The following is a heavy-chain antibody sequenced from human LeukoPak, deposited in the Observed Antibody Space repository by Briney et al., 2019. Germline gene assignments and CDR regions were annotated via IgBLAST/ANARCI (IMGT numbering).Heavy chain of an antibody. Sequence: GGSLRLSCAASGFTFRTYSMNWVRQAPGKGLEWVSYISSSSSTIYYADSVKGRFTISRDNAKNALYLQMNSLRAEDTAVYFCARSAYCTSTSCLNGRGAFDIWGQWTMVTVSS. CDR2: ISSSSSTI. CDR3: ARSAYCTSTSCLNGRGAFDI. D-gene: IGHD2-2*01. J-gene: IGHJ3*02. V-gene: IGHV3-48*04. CDR1: GFTFRTYS.